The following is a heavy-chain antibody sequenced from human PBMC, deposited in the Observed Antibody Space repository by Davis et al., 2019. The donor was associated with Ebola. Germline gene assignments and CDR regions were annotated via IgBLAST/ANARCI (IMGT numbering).Heavy chain of an antibody. V-gene: IGHV3-30*18. Sequence: GGSLRLSCAASGFTFRSYALSCVRQAPGKGLKWLAVISYDGSDKYYADSVKGRFTISRDNSKNTLYLQMNSLRPEDTAVYYCAKDYNSFYHYSNGYYYPAYWGQGTLVTVSS. CDR3: AKDYNSFYHYSNGYYYPAY. CDR1: GFTFRSYA. CDR2: ISYDGSDK. J-gene: IGHJ4*02. D-gene: IGHD3-22*01.